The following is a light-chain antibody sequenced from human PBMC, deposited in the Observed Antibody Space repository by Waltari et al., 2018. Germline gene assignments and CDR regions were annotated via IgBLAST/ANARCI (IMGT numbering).Light chain of an antibody. V-gene: IGLV3-1*01. CDR3: QAWDSSTYYV. CDR2: QDN. Sequence: SYELTQPPSVSVSPGQTASITCSGDKSGDKYTCWYQQKSGQSPVLVIYQDNKRPSGIPERFSGSNSGNTATLTISGTQAMDEADYYCQAWDSSTYYVFGTGTKVTVL. CDR1: KSGDKY. J-gene: IGLJ1*01.